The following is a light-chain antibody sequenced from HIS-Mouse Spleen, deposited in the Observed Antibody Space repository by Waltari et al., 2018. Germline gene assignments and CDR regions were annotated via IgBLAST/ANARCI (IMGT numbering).Light chain of an antibody. J-gene: IGLJ2*01. V-gene: IGLV2-8*01. CDR1: SSDVGRYNY. CDR3: SSYAGSNNLV. Sequence: QSALTQPPSASGSPGQSVTISCTGTSSDVGRYNYVPWYQPPPGKAPKLMIYEVSKRPSGVPDRFSGSKSGNTASLTVSGLQAEDEADYYCSSYAGSNNLVFGGGTKLTVL. CDR2: EVS.